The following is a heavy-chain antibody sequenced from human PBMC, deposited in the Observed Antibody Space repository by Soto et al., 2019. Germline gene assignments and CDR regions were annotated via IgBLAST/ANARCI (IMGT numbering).Heavy chain of an antibody. CDR2: ISYDGANK. J-gene: IGHJ4*02. V-gene: IGHV3-30*03. CDR3: ALVDTASNDLDY. D-gene: IGHD5-18*01. CDR1: GFTFSSYG. Sequence: GGSLRLSCAASGFTFSSYGIHWVRQAPGKGLEWVALISYDGANKYYADSVKGRFTISRDNSKNTLYLQMNSLRPEDTAVYYCALVDTASNDLDYWGQGTLVTVSS.